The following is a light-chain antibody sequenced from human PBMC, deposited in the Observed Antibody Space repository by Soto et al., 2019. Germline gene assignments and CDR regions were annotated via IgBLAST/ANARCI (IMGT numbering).Light chain of an antibody. Sequence: EIVWTQSPATLSLSPGERATLSCRASQSVSSYLAWYQQKPGQAPRLLIYDASNRATGIPARFSGSGSGTDFTLTISCLEPEDFAVYYCQRRSNWPPVYTFGQGTKLEIK. CDR1: QSVSSY. J-gene: IGKJ2*01. CDR2: DAS. CDR3: QRRSNWPPVYT. V-gene: IGKV3-11*01.